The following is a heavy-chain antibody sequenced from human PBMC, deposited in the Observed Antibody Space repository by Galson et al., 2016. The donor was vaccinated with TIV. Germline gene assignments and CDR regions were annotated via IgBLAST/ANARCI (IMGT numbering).Heavy chain of an antibody. Sequence: SLRLSCAASGFTFSSFAMTWVRQAPGKGLEWLSTIRPSATRTYYSDSVKDRFTTSRDDSSNTLFLQMNSLRAEDTAMYFCARETGGSGLYTVDYWGQGALVIVSS. CDR3: ARETGGSGLYTVDY. CDR1: GFTFSSFA. V-gene: IGHV3-23*01. CDR2: IRPSATRT. J-gene: IGHJ4*02. D-gene: IGHD6-19*01.